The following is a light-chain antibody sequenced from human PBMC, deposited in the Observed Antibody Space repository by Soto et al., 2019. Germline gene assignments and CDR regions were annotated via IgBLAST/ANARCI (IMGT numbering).Light chain of an antibody. V-gene: IGKV1-39*01. CDR2: AAS. Sequence: DIQMTHSPSSLSASVVDRVTISFRASQSITTYVSWFQQKTGKAPELLISAASSLKRGVPSRFSGSGYGTDFTLTISSLRPEDFATYYCQQSFSTPYTFGRGTKVDIK. CDR1: QSITTY. CDR3: QQSFSTPYT. J-gene: IGKJ2*01.